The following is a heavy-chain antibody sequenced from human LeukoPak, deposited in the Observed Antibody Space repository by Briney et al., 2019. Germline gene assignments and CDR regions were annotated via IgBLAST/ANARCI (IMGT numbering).Heavy chain of an antibody. Sequence: ASVKVSCKASGYTFTDYNMHWVRQAPGQGLEWMGWINPNSGGTNYAQKFQGRVTMTRDTFISTAYMELSRLRSDDTAVYFCARDAAMVAMDVWGQRTTVTVSS. D-gene: IGHD5-18*01. CDR1: GYTFTDYN. V-gene: IGHV1-2*02. J-gene: IGHJ6*01. CDR3: ARDAAMVAMDV. CDR2: INPNSGGT.